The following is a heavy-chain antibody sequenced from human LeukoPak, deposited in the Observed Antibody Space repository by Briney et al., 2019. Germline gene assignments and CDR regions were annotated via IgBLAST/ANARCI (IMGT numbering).Heavy chain of an antibody. V-gene: IGHV3-33*05. Sequence: PGGSLRLSCAASGFTFSSYGMHWVRQAPGKGLEWVAVISYDGSNKYYADSVKGRFTISRDNAKNSLYLQMNSLRAEDTAVYYCARDRVVPAAMNALDIWGQGTMVTVSS. CDR1: GFTFSSYG. CDR2: ISYDGSNK. CDR3: ARDRVVPAAMNALDI. J-gene: IGHJ3*02. D-gene: IGHD2-2*01.